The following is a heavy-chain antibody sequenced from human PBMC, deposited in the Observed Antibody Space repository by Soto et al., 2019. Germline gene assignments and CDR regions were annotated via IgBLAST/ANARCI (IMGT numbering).Heavy chain of an antibody. Sequence: QVQLQQWGAGLLKPSETLSLTCAVYGGSFSGYYWSWIRQPPGKGLEWIGEINHSGSTNYNPSLKSRVTISVDTSKNQFSLKLSSVTAADTAVYYCASGYSGYGNYGMDVWGQGTTVTVSS. CDR2: INHSGST. D-gene: IGHD5-12*01. CDR1: GGSFSGYY. V-gene: IGHV4-34*01. J-gene: IGHJ6*02. CDR3: ASGYSGYGNYGMDV.